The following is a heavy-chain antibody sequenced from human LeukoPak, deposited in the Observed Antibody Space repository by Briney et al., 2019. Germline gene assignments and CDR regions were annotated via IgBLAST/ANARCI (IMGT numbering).Heavy chain of an antibody. CDR2: VNQGGGAK. D-gene: IGHD6-13*01. CDR1: GCTFSRFW. CDR3: ARYGSIAAAGTFDY. J-gene: IGHJ4*02. V-gene: IGHV3-7*04. Sequence: GSLRLSCAASGCTFSRFWWSWVRQAPGKGLEWMANVNQGGGAKYNVSSVSGRFTIAEANAKKSLYLKMNSLRPLDTAVYYCARYGSIAAAGTFDYWGQGTLVTVSS.